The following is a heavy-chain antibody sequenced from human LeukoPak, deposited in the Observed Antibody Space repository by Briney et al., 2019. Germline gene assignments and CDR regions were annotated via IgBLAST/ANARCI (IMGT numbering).Heavy chain of an antibody. V-gene: IGHV3-7*01. J-gene: IGHJ4*02. D-gene: IGHD3-22*01. Sequence: GGSLRLSCAASGFTFSSYWMSWVRQAPGKGLEWVANIKQDRSEKYYVDSVKGRFTISRDNAKNSLYLQMNSLRAEDTAVYYCASAGDSSGYLMYYFDYWGQGTLVTVSS. CDR1: GFTFSSYW. CDR2: IKQDRSEK. CDR3: ASAGDSSGYLMYYFDY.